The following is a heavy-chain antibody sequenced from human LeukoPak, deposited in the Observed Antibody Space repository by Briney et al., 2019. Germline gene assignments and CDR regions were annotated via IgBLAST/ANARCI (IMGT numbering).Heavy chain of an antibody. J-gene: IGHJ5*02. D-gene: IGHD3-10*01. CDR2: INPNSGGT. Sequence: GASVKVSCKASGYTFTRYYVNWVRQAPGQGLEWMGWINPNSGGTNYAQKFQGRVTVTRDTSITTVYMELSRLRSDETAVFYCASFEVGAWGQGTLVTVSS. V-gene: IGHV1-2*02. CDR1: GYTFTRYY. CDR3: ASFEVGA.